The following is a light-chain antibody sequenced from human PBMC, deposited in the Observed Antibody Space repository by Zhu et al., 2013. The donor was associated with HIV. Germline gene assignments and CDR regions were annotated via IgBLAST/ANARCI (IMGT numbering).Light chain of an antibody. CDR1: QNLLYSSNNKNY. V-gene: IGKV4-1*01. CDR2: WAS. CDR3: QQYYSYPLT. Sequence: DIVMTQSPDSLAVSLGERATINCKSSQNLLYSSNNKNYLTWYQQKPGQPPKLLVYWASTRQSGVPDRFSGSGSGTDFTLTISSLQAEDVAVYYCQQYYSYPLTFGGRDQGRGSN. J-gene: IGKJ4*01.